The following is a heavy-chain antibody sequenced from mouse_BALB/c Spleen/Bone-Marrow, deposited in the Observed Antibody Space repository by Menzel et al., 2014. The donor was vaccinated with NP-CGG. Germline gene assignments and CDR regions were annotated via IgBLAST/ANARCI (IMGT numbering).Heavy chain of an antibody. CDR3: VRGLYGSSYTDAMDY. CDR1: GFTFXDYY. D-gene: IGHD1-1*01. V-gene: IGHV5-4*02. CDR2: ISDGGSYT. J-gene: IGHJ4*01. Sequence: EVMLVESGGGLVKPGGSLKLSCAASGFTFXDYYMYWVRQTPEKRLEWVATISDGGSYTYYPDSVKGRFTISRDNAKNNLYLQMSSLKSEDTAMYYCVRGLYGSSYTDAMDYWGQGTSVTVPS.